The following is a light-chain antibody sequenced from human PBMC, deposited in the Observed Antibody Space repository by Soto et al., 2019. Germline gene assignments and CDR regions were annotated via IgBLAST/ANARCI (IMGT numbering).Light chain of an antibody. Sequence: DIQMTQSPSTLSASVGDRVTITCRASQSISSWLAWYQQKPGKAPKLLIYKASSLESGVPSRFSGSGSGTEFTLNISSLQPDDFATYYCQQYNSYRRTCGQGTKVEIK. CDR2: KAS. CDR3: QQYNSYRRT. J-gene: IGKJ1*01. V-gene: IGKV1-5*03. CDR1: QSISSW.